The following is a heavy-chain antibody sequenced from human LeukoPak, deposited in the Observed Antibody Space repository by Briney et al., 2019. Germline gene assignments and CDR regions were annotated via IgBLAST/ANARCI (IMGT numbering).Heavy chain of an antibody. CDR2: MNPNSGNT. CDR1: GYTFTSYD. J-gene: IGHJ4*02. CDR3: ATGAGYSGSYQTDFDY. D-gene: IGHD1-26*01. Sequence: ASVKVSCKASGYTFTSYDINWVRQATGQGLEWMGWMNPNSGNTGYAQKFQGRVTMTRNTSISTAYMELSSLRSEDTAVYYCATGAGYSGSYQTDFDYWGQGTLVTVSS. V-gene: IGHV1-8*01.